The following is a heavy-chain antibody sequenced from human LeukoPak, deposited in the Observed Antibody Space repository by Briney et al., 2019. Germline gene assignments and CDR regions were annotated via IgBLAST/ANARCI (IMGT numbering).Heavy chain of an antibody. Sequence: GGSLRLSCAASGFTFSSYEMNWVRQAPGRRLEWVSYISSSGSTIYYADSVKGRFTISRDNAKNSLYLQMNSLRAEDTAVYYCARYGVVVPALFYYYYYMDVWGKGTTVTVSS. CDR3: ARYGVVVPALFYYYYYMDV. V-gene: IGHV3-48*03. CDR1: GFTFSSYE. J-gene: IGHJ6*03. CDR2: ISSSGSTI. D-gene: IGHD2-2*01.